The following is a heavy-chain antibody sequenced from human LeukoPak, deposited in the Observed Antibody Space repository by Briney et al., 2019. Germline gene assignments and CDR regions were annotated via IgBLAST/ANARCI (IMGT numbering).Heavy chain of an antibody. V-gene: IGHV4-61*01. CDR2: IYYSGST. CDR3: ARSVEGYCSGGSCYSYYYYMDV. J-gene: IGHJ6*03. Sequence: SETLSLTCTVSGGSISSSSYYWSWIRQPPGMGLEWIGYIYYSGSTNYNPSLKSRVTISVDTSKNQFSLKLSSVTAADTAVYYCARSVEGYCSGGSCYSYYYYMDVWGKGTTVTVSS. D-gene: IGHD2-15*01. CDR1: GGSISSSSYY.